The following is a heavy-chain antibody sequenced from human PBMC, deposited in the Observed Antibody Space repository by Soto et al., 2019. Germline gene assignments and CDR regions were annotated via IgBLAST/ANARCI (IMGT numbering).Heavy chain of an antibody. V-gene: IGHV4-34*01. D-gene: IGHD1-7*01. CDR1: GGSFSGYY. CDR3: ARVFGGTGTSELRLVYFDY. J-gene: IGHJ4*02. Sequence: QVQLQQWGAGLLKPSETLSLTCAVYGGSFSGYYWSWIRQPPGKGLEWIGEITHSGSTNYNPSLKSRVTISVDTSKNQFSLKLRSVTAADTAVDYCARVFGGTGTSELRLVYFDYWGQVTLVTVSS. CDR2: ITHSGST.